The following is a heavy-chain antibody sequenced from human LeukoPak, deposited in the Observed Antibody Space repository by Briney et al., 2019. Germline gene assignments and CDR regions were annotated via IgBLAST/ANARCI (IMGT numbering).Heavy chain of an antibody. V-gene: IGHV1-3*01. CDR3: ARAPENCGGDCPFDY. Sequence: ASVKVSCKASGYTFTSYAMHWVRQAPGQRLEWMGWINAGNGNTKYSQKFQGRVTITRDTSASTAYMELSSLRSEDTAVYYCARAPENCGGDCPFDYWGQETLVTVSS. CDR1: GYTFTSYA. D-gene: IGHD2-21*02. J-gene: IGHJ4*02. CDR2: INAGNGNT.